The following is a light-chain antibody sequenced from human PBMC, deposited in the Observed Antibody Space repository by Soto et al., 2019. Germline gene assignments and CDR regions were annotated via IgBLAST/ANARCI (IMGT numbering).Light chain of an antibody. V-gene: IGLV2-23*01. CDR1: SSDVGGYNL. CDR3: SSYADSSTSVV. Sequence: QSALTQPASVSGSPGQSITISCTGTSSDVGGYNLVSWYQQFPGKAPKLIIYEGTKRPSGVSNRFSGSKSGNTASLTISGLQAEDEADYYCSSYADSSTSVVFGGGTKLTV. J-gene: IGLJ2*01. CDR2: EGT.